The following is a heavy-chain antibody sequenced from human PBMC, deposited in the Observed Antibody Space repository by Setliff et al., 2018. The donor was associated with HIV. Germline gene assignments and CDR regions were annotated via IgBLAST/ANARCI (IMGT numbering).Heavy chain of an antibody. Sequence: ASVKVSCKASGYTFTSYGISWVRQAPGQGLEWMGWISAYNGNTNYAQKLQGRVTMTTDTSTSTAYMELRSLRSDDTAVYYCAGVSVRPSRGYSSSWYFDYWGQGTLVTVSS. CDR3: AGVSVRPSRGYSSSWYFDY. CDR1: GYTFTSYG. V-gene: IGHV1-18*01. CDR2: ISAYNGNT. D-gene: IGHD6-13*01. J-gene: IGHJ4*02.